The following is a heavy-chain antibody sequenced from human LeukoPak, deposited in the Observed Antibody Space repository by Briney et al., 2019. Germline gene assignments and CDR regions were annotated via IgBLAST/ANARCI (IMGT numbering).Heavy chain of an antibody. CDR2: IYYSGTT. CDR3: ARVGVDYSGNVIKYYFDY. J-gene: IGHJ4*02. Sequence: PSETLSPTCTVSGGSISNYYWSWIRQPPGKGLEWIGYIYYSGTTNYNPSLKSRVIISVDTSKNQFSLQLSPVIAADTAVYYCARVGVDYSGNVIKYYFDYWGQGTLVTVSS. D-gene: IGHD4-23*01. V-gene: IGHV4-59*01. CDR1: GGSISNYY.